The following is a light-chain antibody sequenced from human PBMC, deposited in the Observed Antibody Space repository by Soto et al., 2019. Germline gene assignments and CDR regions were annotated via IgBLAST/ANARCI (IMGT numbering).Light chain of an antibody. V-gene: IGKV3D-20*02. CDR1: QSVSNNY. J-gene: IGKJ1*01. CDR3: QQRSNWPRT. Sequence: EIVLTQSPGTLSLSPGGRATLSCRASQSVSNNYLAWYQQKAGQAPRPLIYAASSRAPGVPDRFRGSGSGTDFSLTISRLEPEDFAVYYCQQRSNWPRTFGQGTKV. CDR2: AAS.